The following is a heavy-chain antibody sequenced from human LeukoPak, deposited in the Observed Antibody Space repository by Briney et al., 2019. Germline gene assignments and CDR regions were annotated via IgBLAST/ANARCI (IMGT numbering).Heavy chain of an antibody. D-gene: IGHD3-22*01. J-gene: IGHJ4*02. Sequence: QPGGSLRLSCAASGFTFSSYAVSWVRQAPGKGLEWVSGISGNGGSTYYADSVKGRFTISRDHSKNTLYLQMNSLRVEDTAVYYCAKEIYYDNSGSDFDYWGQGTLVTVSS. CDR2: ISGNGGST. CDR1: GFTFSSYA. V-gene: IGHV3-23*01. CDR3: AKEIYYDNSGSDFDY.